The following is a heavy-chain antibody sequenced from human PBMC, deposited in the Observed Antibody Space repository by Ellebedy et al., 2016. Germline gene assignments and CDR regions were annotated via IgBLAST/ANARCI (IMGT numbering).Heavy chain of an antibody. CDR1: GFTFDEYA. J-gene: IGHJ4*02. CDR2: ISWNSVYT. CDR3: AKGPTARYYFDY. V-gene: IGHV3-9*01. Sequence: GGSLRLSXAGSGFTFDEYAMHWVRQVPGKGLEWVSGISWNSVYTGYADSAKGRFTISRDNANNFLYLQMNSLRTEDTAMYYCAKGPTARYYFDYWGQGILVTVSS.